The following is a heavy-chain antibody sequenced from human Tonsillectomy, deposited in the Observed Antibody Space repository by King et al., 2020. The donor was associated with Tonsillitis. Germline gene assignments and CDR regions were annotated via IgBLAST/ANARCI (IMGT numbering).Heavy chain of an antibody. CDR1: GYTFTGYY. Sequence: VQLVESGAEVKKPGASVKVSCKASGYTFTGYYMHWVRQAPGRGLEWMGWINPNSGGTNYAQKFQGRVTVTWDTSITTAYLELSRLRSDDTAVYYCAEGGHYYDFWSGYSNWFDPRGQGTLVTVSS. D-gene: IGHD3-3*01. V-gene: IGHV1-2*02. CDR2: INPNSGGT. J-gene: IGHJ5*02. CDR3: AEGGHYYDFWSGYSNWFDP.